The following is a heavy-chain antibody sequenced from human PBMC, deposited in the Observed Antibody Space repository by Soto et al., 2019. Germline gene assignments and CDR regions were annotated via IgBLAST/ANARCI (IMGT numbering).Heavy chain of an antibody. Sequence: QVQLQESGPGLVKPSQTLSLTCTVSGGSISSGGYYWSWIRQHPGKGLEWIGYIYYSGSTYYNPSLKSRVTISVDTSKNQFSLKLSSVTAADTAVYYCARAFSSGWYGRIPWYGMDVWGQGTTVTVSS. J-gene: IGHJ6*02. CDR3: ARAFSSGWYGRIPWYGMDV. D-gene: IGHD6-19*01. CDR2: IYYSGST. V-gene: IGHV4-31*03. CDR1: GGSISSGGYY.